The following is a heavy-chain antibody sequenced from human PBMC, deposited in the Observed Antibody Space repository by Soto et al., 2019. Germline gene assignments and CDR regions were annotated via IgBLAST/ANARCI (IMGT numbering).Heavy chain of an antibody. V-gene: IGHV1-69*06. CDR3: ARVVPGAEAWFGP. D-gene: IGHD2-2*01. CDR2: IIPIFGTA. J-gene: IGHJ5*02. Sequence: SVKVSCKASGGTFNNYVINWVRQAPGQGLEWMAGIIPIFGTANYAQKFQGRVTITADKSTSTAYMELNSVRSDDTAVYYCARVVPGAEAWFGPWGQGTLVTVSS. CDR1: GGTFNNYV.